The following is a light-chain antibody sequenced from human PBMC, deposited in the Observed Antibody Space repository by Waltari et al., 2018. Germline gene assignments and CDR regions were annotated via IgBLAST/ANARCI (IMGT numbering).Light chain of an antibody. CDR3: QVWDDSVDQGV. Sequence: QSVLTQPPSASATPGQSVTISCSGSTSNIGNNYVYWYQQLLGAAPNLPVHRNDPRPSAVPDRFSASKSDTSTSLTISGLRSEDEADYYCQVWDDSVDQGVFGGGTELTVL. CDR2: RND. V-gene: IGLV1-47*01. CDR1: TSNIGNNY. J-gene: IGLJ3*02.